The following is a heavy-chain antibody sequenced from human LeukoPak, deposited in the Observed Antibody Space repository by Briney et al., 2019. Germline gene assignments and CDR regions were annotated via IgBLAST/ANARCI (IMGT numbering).Heavy chain of an antibody. Sequence: PSETLSLTCTVSGGSISSGSFYWSWVRQPAGKGLEWIGRVYTTGTTNFNPSLKSRLSMSVDASKKQVYLRLNYVTAADTAVYFCATVSGAGGFLHKWGQGILVTVSS. J-gene: IGHJ4*02. CDR2: VYTTGTT. CDR3: ATVSGAGGFLHK. D-gene: IGHD7-27*01. CDR1: GGSISSGSFY. V-gene: IGHV4-61*02.